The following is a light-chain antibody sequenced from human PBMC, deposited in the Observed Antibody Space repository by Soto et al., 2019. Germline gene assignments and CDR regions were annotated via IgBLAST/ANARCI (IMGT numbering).Light chain of an antibody. CDR2: GAS. CDR1: QSVSSSY. Sequence: PGERATLSCRASQSVSSSYLAWYQQKPGQAPRLLIYGASSRATGIPDRFSGSGSGTDFTLTISRLEPEDCAVYYCQHYCSSPLWTFGQGTKVEIK. J-gene: IGKJ1*01. CDR3: QHYCSSPLWT. V-gene: IGKV3-20*01.